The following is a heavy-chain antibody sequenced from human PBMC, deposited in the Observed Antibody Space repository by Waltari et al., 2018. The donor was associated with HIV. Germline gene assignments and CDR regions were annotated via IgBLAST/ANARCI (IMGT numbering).Heavy chain of an antibody. J-gene: IGHJ6*02. CDR2: IYYSGST. D-gene: IGHD2-2*01. V-gene: IGHV4-59*08. CDR1: GGSIDYYY. Sequence: QVQLQESGPGLVKPSETLSLICTVSGGSIDYYYWSWIRQPPGKGLEWIGYIYYSGSTNYSPSLKSRVTMSVDTSKNQCSLNLSSVTAADTAVYYCARQGCTSTSCQRRGGMDVWGQGTSVSVSS. CDR3: ARQGCTSTSCQRRGGMDV.